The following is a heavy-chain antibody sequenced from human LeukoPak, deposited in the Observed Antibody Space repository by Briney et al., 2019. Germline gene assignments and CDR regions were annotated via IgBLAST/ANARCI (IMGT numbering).Heavy chain of an antibody. V-gene: IGHV3-23*01. CDR1: GFTFSSYA. Sequence: GGSLRLSCAASGFTFSSYAMNWVRQAPGKGLEWVSAISGSGGSTYYADSVKGRFTISRDNSKNTLYLQMNSLRAEDTAVYYCAKDYPSRIGGYCSSTSCSPLDYWGQGTLVTVSS. CDR2: ISGSGGST. D-gene: IGHD2-2*01. J-gene: IGHJ4*02. CDR3: AKDYPSRIGGYCSSTSCSPLDY.